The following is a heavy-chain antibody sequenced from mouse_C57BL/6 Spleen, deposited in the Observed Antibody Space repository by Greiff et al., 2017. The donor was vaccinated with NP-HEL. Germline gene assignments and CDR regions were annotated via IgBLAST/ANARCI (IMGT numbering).Heavy chain of an antibody. CDR1: GFTITDYY. J-gene: IGHJ3*01. CDR2: IDPEDGDT. Sequence: VQLQQSGAELVRPGASVKLSCTASGFTITDYYMHWVKQRPEQGLEWIGRIDPEDGDTEYAPKFQGKATMTADTSSNTAYLQLSSLTSEDTAVYYCTKDDGSSWFAYGGQGTLVTVSA. D-gene: IGHD2-3*01. V-gene: IGHV14-1*01. CDR3: TKDDGSSWFAY.